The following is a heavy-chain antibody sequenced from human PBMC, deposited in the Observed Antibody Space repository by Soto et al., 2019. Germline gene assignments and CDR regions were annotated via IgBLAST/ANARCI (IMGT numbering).Heavy chain of an antibody. V-gene: IGHV4-34*01. CDR1: GGSFSGYY. CDR3: TTDPWGKLNLYGSGTSLNYPMDV. D-gene: IGHD3-10*01. Sequence: SETLSLTCAVHGGSFSGYYWDWIRQPPGKGLEWIGEINHGGTSNYNPSLKSRAIISVDTSKNQFSLKLTSVTAEDTGVYHCTTDPWGKLNLYGSGTSLNYPMDVWGQGTTVTVSS. J-gene: IGHJ6*02. CDR2: INHGGTS.